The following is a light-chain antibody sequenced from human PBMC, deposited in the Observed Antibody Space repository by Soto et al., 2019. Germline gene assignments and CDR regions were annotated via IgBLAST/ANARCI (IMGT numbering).Light chain of an antibody. J-gene: IGKJ1*01. CDR3: QQYNRYSVT. CDR1: QSISSW. Sequence: DIQMTQSPSTLSASVGDRVTITCRASQSISSWLAWYQQKPGKAPKLLIYKASSLESGVPSRFSGSGSGTEFTLTISSLQPDDFATYYCQQYNRYSVTFGQGTKVDIK. CDR2: KAS. V-gene: IGKV1-5*03.